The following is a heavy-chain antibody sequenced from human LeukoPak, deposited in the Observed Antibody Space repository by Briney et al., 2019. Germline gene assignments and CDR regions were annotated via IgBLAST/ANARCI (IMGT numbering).Heavy chain of an antibody. CDR2: IYSNGIT. V-gene: IGHV4-39*01. Sequence: SETLSLTCTVSGGSISTTAHYWGWIRQPPGKGLEWIASIYSNGITYYSSSLKSRVTTFLDTSKNQFFLTLTSVTAADTAVYYCARVVAVAGNWFDPWGQGTLVTVSS. CDR3: ARVVAVAGNWFDP. CDR1: GGSISTTAHY. J-gene: IGHJ5*02. D-gene: IGHD6-19*01.